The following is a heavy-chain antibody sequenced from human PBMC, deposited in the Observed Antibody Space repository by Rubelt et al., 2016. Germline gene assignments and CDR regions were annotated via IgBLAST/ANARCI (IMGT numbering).Heavy chain of an antibody. CDR3: ASGGIAARLFDY. Sequence: QVQLVQSGAEVKKPGASVKVSCKDSGYAFTSYGISWVRQAPGQGLEWMGWISDYNGNTNYAQSFDGRVTMATDTPTRSAYMELRSLRSDDTAVYYCASGGIAARLFDYWGQGTLVTVSS. V-gene: IGHV1-18*01. CDR1: GYAFTSYG. J-gene: IGHJ4*02. CDR2: ISDYNGNT. D-gene: IGHD6-6*01.